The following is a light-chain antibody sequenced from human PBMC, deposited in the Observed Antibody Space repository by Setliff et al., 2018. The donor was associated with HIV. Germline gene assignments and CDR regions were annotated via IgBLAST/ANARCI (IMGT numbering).Light chain of an antibody. CDR1: DIGTKS. CDR3: QLWDSASDHGV. Sequence: SYELTQPPSVSVAPGKTATITCEGNDIGTKSVHWYQQKPGQAPVLLIYYNGDRTSEIPARSSGSNSGSTATLTISWVEAGDEADYYCQLWDSASDHGVFGGGIKGTVL. CDR2: YNG. J-gene: IGLJ3*02. V-gene: IGLV3-21*01.